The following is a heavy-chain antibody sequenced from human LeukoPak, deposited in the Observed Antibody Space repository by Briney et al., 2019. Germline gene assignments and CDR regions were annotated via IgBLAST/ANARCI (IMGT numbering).Heavy chain of an antibody. Sequence: PSETLSLTCTVSGGSISSGGYYWSWIRQHPGKGLEWIGYTYYSGSTYYNPSLKSRVTISVDTSKNQLSLKLSSVPAADTAVYYSARSRRTTPDYWGQGTLVTVSS. CDR1: GGSISSGGYY. V-gene: IGHV4-31*03. CDR2: TYYSGST. CDR3: ARSRRTTPDY. D-gene: IGHD4-11*01. J-gene: IGHJ4*02.